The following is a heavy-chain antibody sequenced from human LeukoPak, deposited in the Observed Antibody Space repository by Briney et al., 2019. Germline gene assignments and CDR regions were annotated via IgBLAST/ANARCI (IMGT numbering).Heavy chain of an antibody. CDR1: GGTFSSYA. Sequence: GASVKVSCKASGGTFSSYAISWVRQAPGQGLEWVGSISAYNGNTNYAQKLQGRVTMTTDTSTSTAHMELRSLRSDDTAVYYCARVPMILITMVRGANLDYWGQGTLVTVSS. CDR3: ARVPMILITMVRGANLDY. D-gene: IGHD3-10*01. CDR2: ISAYNGNT. V-gene: IGHV1-18*01. J-gene: IGHJ4*02.